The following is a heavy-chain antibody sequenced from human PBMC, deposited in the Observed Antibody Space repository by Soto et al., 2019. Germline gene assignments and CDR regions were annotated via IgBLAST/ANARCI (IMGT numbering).Heavy chain of an antibody. D-gene: IGHD3-16*02. V-gene: IGHV3-30-3*01. Sequence: LRLSCAASGFTFSSYAMHWVRQAPGKGLEWVAVISYDGSNKYYADSVKGRFTISRDNSKNTLYLQMNSLRAEDTAVYYCARDRVMITFGGVIVTIGYYYGMDVWGQGTTVTVSS. CDR2: ISYDGSNK. CDR1: GFTFSSYA. J-gene: IGHJ6*02. CDR3: ARDRVMITFGGVIVTIGYYYGMDV.